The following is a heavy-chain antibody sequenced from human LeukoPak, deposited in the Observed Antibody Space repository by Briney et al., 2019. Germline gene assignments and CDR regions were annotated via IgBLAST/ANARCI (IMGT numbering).Heavy chain of an antibody. Sequence: ASVTVSCKASGYTFTGYYMHWVRQAPGQGLEWMGRINPNSGGTNYAQKFQGRVTMTRDASISTAYMELSRLRSDDTAVYYCARDWDTVAFDIWGQGTMVTVSS. D-gene: IGHD4-17*01. J-gene: IGHJ3*02. CDR2: INPNSGGT. CDR1: GYTFTGYY. CDR3: ARDWDTVAFDI. V-gene: IGHV1-2*06.